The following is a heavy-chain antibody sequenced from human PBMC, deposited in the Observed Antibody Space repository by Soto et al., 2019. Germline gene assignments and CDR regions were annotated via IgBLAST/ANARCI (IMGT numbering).Heavy chain of an antibody. CDR3: ACSVPVTMDYVDF. D-gene: IGHD2-21*02. CDR1: GFSLSTNGVA. J-gene: IGHJ4*02. CDR2: IYWDDDK. Sequence: QITLRESGPTLVKPTQTLTLTCTVSGFSLSTNGVAVGWIRQPPGKALEWLALIYWDDDKFYSSSLKSRLTITKDTSSNQVVLTVTNMDPVDTATYYCACSVPVTMDYVDFWGQGTLVIVSS. V-gene: IGHV2-5*02.